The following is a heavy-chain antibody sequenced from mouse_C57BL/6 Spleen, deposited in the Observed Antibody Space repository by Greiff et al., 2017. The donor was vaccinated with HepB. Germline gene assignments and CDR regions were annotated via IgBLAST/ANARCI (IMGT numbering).Heavy chain of an antibody. CDR3: ARVAHYAMDY. J-gene: IGHJ4*01. V-gene: IGHV2-2*01. CDR2: IWSGGST. CDR1: GFSLTSYG. Sequence: VQRVESGPGLVQPSQSLSITCTVSGFSLTSYGVHWVRQSPGKGLEWLGVIWSGGSTDYNAAFISRLSISKDNSKSQVFFKMNSLQADDTAIYYCARVAHYAMDYWGQGTSVTVSS. D-gene: IGHD1-3*01.